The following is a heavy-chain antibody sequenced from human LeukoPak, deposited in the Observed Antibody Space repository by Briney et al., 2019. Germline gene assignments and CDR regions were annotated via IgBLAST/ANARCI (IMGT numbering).Heavy chain of an antibody. CDR1: GFTFDDYA. CDR3: AKAGSSGWYTQYCFDY. Sequence: GGSLRLSCAASGFTFDDYAMHWVRQAPGKGLEWVSGISWNSGSIGYADSVKGRFTISRDNAKNSLYLQMNSLRAEDMALYYCAKAGSSGWYTQYCFDYWGQGTLVTVSS. J-gene: IGHJ4*02. CDR2: ISWNSGSI. D-gene: IGHD6-19*01. V-gene: IGHV3-9*03.